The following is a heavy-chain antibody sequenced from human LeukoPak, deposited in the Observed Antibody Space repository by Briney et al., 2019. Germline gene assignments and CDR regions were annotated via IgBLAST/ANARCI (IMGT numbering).Heavy chain of an antibody. CDR2: INHSGST. V-gene: IGHV4-4*02. CDR1: GGSISSNNW. D-gene: IGHD3-3*01. Sequence: PSETLSLTCAVSGGSISSNNWWGWVRQPPGKGLEWIGEINHSGSTNYNPSLKSRVTISVDTSKNQFSLKLSSVTAADTAVYYCARGVTIFGVVSPTFIRYYYYGMDVWGQGTTVTVSS. J-gene: IGHJ6*02. CDR3: ARGVTIFGVVSPTFIRYYYYGMDV.